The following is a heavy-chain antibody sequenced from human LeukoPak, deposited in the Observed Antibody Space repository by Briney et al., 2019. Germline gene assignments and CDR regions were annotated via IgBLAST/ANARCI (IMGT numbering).Heavy chain of an antibody. J-gene: IGHJ6*03. CDR3: AKRVETTTPGAFMDV. Sequence: GGSLRLSCVASGFTFSSYAMSWVRQAPGKGLEWVSSISGSGGTTYYADSGKGRFTISRDNSQNTLYLQMNSLRAEDTAVYYCAKRVETTTPGAFMDVWGKGTTVTVSS. D-gene: IGHD1-26*01. CDR2: ISGSGGTT. CDR1: GFTFSSYA. V-gene: IGHV3-23*01.